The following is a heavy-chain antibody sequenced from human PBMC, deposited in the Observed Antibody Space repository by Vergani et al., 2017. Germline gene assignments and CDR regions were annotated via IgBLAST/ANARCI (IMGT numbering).Heavy chain of an antibody. Sequence: EVQLVESGGGLVKPGGSLRLSCVASGFTFSHYSMNWVRQAPGKGLEWVSLISWDGGTIYYADSVRGRFSISRDNSANSLFLQMDSLKSEDSALYYCAKGNARASIWGCFDSWGQGTLVTVAS. V-gene: IGHV3-43D*03. CDR2: ISWDGGTI. CDR1: GFTFSHYS. J-gene: IGHJ4*02. D-gene: IGHD3-16*01. CDR3: AKGNARASIWGCFDS.